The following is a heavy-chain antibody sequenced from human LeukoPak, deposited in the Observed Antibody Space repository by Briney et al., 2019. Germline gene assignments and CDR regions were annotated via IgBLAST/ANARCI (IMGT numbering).Heavy chain of an antibody. J-gene: IGHJ4*02. V-gene: IGHV4-39*01. CDR3: ARGDIVGVDY. D-gene: IGHD1-26*01. CDR2: IYYSGST. Sequence: PSETLSLTCTVSGGSISSSSYYWGWIRQPPGTGLEWIGSIYYSGSTYYNPSLKSRVTISVDTSKNQFSLKLSSVTAADTAVYYCARGDIVGVDYWGQGTLVTVSS. CDR1: GGSISSSSYY.